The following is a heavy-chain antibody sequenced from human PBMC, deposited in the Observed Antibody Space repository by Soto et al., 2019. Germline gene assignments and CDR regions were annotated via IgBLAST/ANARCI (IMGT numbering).Heavy chain of an antibody. CDR2: IYYSGST. CDR1: SGSISNYY. V-gene: IGHV4-59*01. D-gene: IGHD2-2*01. Sequence: QVQLQESGPRLVKPSETLSLTCIVSSGSISNYYWSWIRQPPGKGLEWIGYIYYSGSTNYNPSLQSRVTLSVDTSKNQFSQKLSSVTAADTAVYYCARAVLPATAPFDYWGQGTLVTVSS. CDR3: ARAVLPATAPFDY. J-gene: IGHJ4*02.